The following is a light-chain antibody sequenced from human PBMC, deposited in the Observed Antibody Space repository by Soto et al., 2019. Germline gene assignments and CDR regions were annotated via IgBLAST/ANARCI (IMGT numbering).Light chain of an antibody. CDR1: SSNIGNNY. V-gene: IGLV1-51*02. CDR3: GTWDSSLSAVV. Sequence: QSVLTQPPSVSAAPGQTVTISCSGTSSNIGNNYVSWYQQLPGTAPKVLIYENDKRPSGIPDRFSGSKSGTSATLGITGLQTGDEADYYCGTWDSSLSAVVFGGGTKVTVL. J-gene: IGLJ2*01. CDR2: END.